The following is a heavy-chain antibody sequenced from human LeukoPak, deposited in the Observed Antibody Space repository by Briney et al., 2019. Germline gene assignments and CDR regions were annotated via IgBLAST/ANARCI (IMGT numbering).Heavy chain of an antibody. CDR3: AKDQFRPMVRGVITYYYHGMDV. CDR1: GFTFRGYG. CDR2: ISYDGRDK. Sequence: AGGSLRLSCAASGFTFRGYGMHWVRQAPGKGLEWVAVISYDGRDKYYADSVKGRFTVSRGNSRNALFLQMNSLRAEDTAVYYCAKDQFRPMVRGVITYYYHGMDVWGKGTTVTVSS. V-gene: IGHV3-30*18. J-gene: IGHJ6*04. D-gene: IGHD3-10*01.